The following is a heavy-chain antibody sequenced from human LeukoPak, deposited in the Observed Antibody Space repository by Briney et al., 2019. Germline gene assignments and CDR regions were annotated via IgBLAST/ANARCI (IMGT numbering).Heavy chain of an antibody. V-gene: IGHV4-59*12. CDR3: ARDQPRGYSYGSYYYYYMDV. Sequence: PSETLSLTCTVSGGSISSYYWSWIRQPPGKGLEWIGYIYYSGSTNYNPSLKSRVTISVDTSKNQFSLKLSSVTAADTAEYYCARDQPRGYSYGSYYYYYMDVWGKGITVTVSS. D-gene: IGHD5-18*01. CDR1: GGSISSYY. CDR2: IYYSGST. J-gene: IGHJ6*03.